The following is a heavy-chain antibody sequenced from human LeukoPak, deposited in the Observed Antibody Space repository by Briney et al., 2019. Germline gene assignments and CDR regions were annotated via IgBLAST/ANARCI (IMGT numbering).Heavy chain of an antibody. Sequence: SETLSLTCTVSGGSISSGGYYWSWIRQPPGKGLEWIGYIYYSGSTNYNPSLKSRVTISVDTSKNQFSLKLSSVTAADTAVYYCAYDFWSGYHRIWGQGTLVTVSS. CDR1: GGSISSGGYY. D-gene: IGHD3-3*01. V-gene: IGHV4-61*08. J-gene: IGHJ4*02. CDR2: IYYSGST. CDR3: AYDFWSGYHRI.